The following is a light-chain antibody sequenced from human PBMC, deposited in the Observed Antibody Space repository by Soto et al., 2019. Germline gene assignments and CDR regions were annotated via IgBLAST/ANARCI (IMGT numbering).Light chain of an antibody. CDR3: SSYADFNNVL. Sequence: QSALTQPPSASGSPGQSVTISCTGTSSDVGNSHCISWYQHYPGKAPKLLIYEITKRPSGDPDRFSGSKSGNMVSLTVSGLQGEDEADYYCSSYADFNNVLFGGGTKLTVL. V-gene: IGLV2-8*01. CDR2: EIT. J-gene: IGLJ3*02. CDR1: SSDVGNSHC.